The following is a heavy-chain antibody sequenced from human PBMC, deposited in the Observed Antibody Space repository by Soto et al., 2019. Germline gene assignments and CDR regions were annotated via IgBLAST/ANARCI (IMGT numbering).Heavy chain of an antibody. J-gene: IGHJ4*02. CDR1: GGSISSGGYS. CDR3: ARGMTTVTTIDY. Sequence: SETLSLTCAASGGSISSGGYSWSWIRQPPGKGLEWIGYIYHSGSTYYNPSLKSRVTISVDRSKNQFSLKLSSVTAADTAVYYCARGMTTVTTIDYWGQGTLVTVSS. V-gene: IGHV4-30-2*01. CDR2: IYHSGST. D-gene: IGHD4-4*01.